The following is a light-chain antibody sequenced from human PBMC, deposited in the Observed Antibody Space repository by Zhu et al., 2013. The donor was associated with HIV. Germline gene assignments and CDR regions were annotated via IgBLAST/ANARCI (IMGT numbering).Light chain of an antibody. Sequence: DIVMTQSPDSLAVSLGERATINCRSSQSVLYSSDNRNYLAWYQQKPGQPPKLLIYWASNRASGVPDRFSGSGAGTDFTLRISRVEPEDVGTYYCMQGTEFPFTFGPGTKLDIK. CDR3: MQGTEFPFT. V-gene: IGKV4-1*01. CDR2: WAS. J-gene: IGKJ3*01. CDR1: QSVLYSSDNRNY.